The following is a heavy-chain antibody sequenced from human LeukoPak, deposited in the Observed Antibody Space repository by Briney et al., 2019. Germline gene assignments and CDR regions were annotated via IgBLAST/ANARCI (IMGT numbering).Heavy chain of an antibody. J-gene: IGHJ4*02. D-gene: IGHD3-22*01. V-gene: IGHV3-23*01. Sequence: GGSLRLSCAASGFTFSSYAMSWDRQAQGKGLEWVSAISGSGGSTYYADSVKGRFTISRDNSKNTLYLQMNSLRAEDTAVYYCAKDARYYYDSSGYYYGYWGQGTLVTVSS. CDR3: AKDARYYYDSSGYYYGY. CDR1: GFTFSSYA. CDR2: ISGSGGST.